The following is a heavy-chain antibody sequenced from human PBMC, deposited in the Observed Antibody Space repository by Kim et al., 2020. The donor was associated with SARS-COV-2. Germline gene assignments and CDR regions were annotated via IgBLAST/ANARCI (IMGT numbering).Heavy chain of an antibody. V-gene: IGHV4-39*07. CDR1: GGSIGSSSYY. CDR3: ARDYRFGVGIWNY. CDR2: IYYSGST. D-gene: IGHD3-3*01. Sequence: SETLSLTCTVSGGSIGSSSYYWGWIRQPPGKGLEWIGSIYYSGSTYYNPSLKSRVTISVDTSKNQFSLKLSSVTAADTAVYYCARDYRFGVGIWNYWGQGTLVTVSS. J-gene: IGHJ4*02.